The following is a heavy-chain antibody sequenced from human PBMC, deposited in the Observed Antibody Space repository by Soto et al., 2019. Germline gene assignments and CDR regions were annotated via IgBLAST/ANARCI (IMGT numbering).Heavy chain of an antibody. D-gene: IGHD3-3*01. J-gene: IGHJ5*02. CDR2: IIPIFGTA. CDR3: GRVGGGDFWRGNRNWFDP. Sequence: QVQLVQSGAEVKKPGSSVKVSCKASGGTFSSYAISWVRQAPGQGLEWMGGIIPIFGTANYAQKFQGRVTISAEESASTGYMGLSSLRSGDTAVYSWGRVGGGDFWRGNRNWFDPWGQGTLVTVSS. V-gene: IGHV1-69*01. CDR1: GGTFSSYA.